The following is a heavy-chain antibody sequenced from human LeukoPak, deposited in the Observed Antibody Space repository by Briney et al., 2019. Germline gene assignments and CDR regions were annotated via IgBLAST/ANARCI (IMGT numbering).Heavy chain of an antibody. V-gene: IGHV4-39*01. CDR2: IYYSGST. Sequence: SETLSLTCTISGGSISSSSYYWGWIRQPPRKGLEWIGSIYYSGSTYYSPSLKSRVTISVDTSKNQFSLKLSSVTAADTAVYYCAKGGASSLPFDYWGQGTLVTVSS. CDR3: AKGGASSLPFDY. CDR1: GGSISSSSYY. J-gene: IGHJ4*02. D-gene: IGHD6-6*01.